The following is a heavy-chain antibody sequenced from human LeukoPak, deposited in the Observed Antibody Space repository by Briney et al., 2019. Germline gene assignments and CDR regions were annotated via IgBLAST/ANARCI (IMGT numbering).Heavy chain of an antibody. CDR2: IYHSGST. J-gene: IGHJ5*02. CDR1: GYSISSGYY. V-gene: IGHV4-38-2*01. CDR3: ARRYSVTMVRGVIKFPYYWFDP. Sequence: SETLSLTCAVSGYSISSGYYWGWIRQPPGKGLEWIGSIYHSGSTYYNPSLKSRVTISVDTSKNQFSLKLRSVTAADTAVYYCARRYSVTMVRGVIKFPYYWFDPWGQGTLVTVSS. D-gene: IGHD3-10*01.